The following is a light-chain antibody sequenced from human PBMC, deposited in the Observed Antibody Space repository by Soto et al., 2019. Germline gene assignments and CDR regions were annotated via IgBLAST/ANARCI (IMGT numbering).Light chain of an antibody. CDR1: SSNIGAGYD. Sequence: QSVLTQPPSASGAPGQRVTISCTGSSSNIGAGYDVHWYQQLPGTAPKLLIYGNSNRPSGVPDRFSASKSGTSASLAITGLQAEDEADYYCQSYDSSLSGSLFGGGTKLTVL. CDR2: GNS. J-gene: IGLJ3*02. V-gene: IGLV1-40*01. CDR3: QSYDSSLSGSL.